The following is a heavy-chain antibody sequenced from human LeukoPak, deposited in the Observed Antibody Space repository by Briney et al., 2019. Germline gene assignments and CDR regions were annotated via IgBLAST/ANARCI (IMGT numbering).Heavy chain of an antibody. Sequence: GGSLRLSCAASGFIFSSYGMSWVRQAPGKGLEWVSASSSGGSTYYADSVKGRFTISRENSKHTLYLHMNSLRVEDTALYYCAKEAVINAMGPTRFDFWGQGPLVSVSS. J-gene: IGHJ4*02. CDR2: SSSGGST. V-gene: IGHV3-23*01. CDR3: AKEAVINAMGPTRFDF. D-gene: IGHD1-26*01. CDR1: GFIFSSYG.